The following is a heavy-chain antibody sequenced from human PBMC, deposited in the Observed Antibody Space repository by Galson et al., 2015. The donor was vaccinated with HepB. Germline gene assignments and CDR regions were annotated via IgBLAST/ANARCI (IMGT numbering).Heavy chain of an antibody. CDR1: GFTFTNYW. V-gene: IGHV3-74*01. Sequence: SLRLSCAASGFTFTNYWMHWVRQAPGKGLVWVSRINSDGRNTHYADSVRGRFTISRDNARNTLYLQMNSLGAEDTAVYYCARESPHYFEYWGQGSLVTVSS. J-gene: IGHJ4*02. CDR3: ARESPHYFEY. CDR2: INSDGRNT.